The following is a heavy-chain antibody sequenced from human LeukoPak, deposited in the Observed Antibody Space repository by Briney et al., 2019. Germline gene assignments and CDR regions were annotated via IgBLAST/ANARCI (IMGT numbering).Heavy chain of an antibody. CDR2: IYYTGST. V-gene: IGHV4-59*01. CDR3: ASTHGSGGGRSGY. Sequence: SETLTLTCTVSGVSISSYHWNWIRQPPGKGLEWLGNIYYTGSTNYNPSLKSRITISVDTSRSQFSLKLSSGTAADTAVYYCASTHGSGGGRSGYWGQGTLVTVSS. J-gene: IGHJ4*02. CDR1: GVSISSYH. D-gene: IGHD2-15*01.